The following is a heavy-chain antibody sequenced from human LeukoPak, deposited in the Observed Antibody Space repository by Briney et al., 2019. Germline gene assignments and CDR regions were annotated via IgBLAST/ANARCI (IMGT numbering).Heavy chain of an antibody. V-gene: IGHV3-30*04. J-gene: IGHJ4*02. D-gene: IGHD6-13*01. CDR1: GFTFSSYA. CDR2: ISYDGSNK. CDR3: ASPFHSRSWYPVFGY. Sequence: PGGSLRLSCAASGFTFSSYAMHWVRQAPGKGLEWVAVISYDGSNKYYADSVKGRFTISRDNSKNTLYLQMNSLRAEDTAVYYCASPFHSRSWYPVFGYWGQGTLVTVSS.